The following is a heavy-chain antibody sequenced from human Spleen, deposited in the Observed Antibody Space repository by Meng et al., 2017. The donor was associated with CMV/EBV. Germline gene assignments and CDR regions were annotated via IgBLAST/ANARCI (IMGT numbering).Heavy chain of an antibody. J-gene: IGHJ4*02. CDR2: INPNSGDT. D-gene: IGHD5-12*01. CDR1: GYTFTGYF. CDR3: ARGGAYVGFADY. V-gene: IGHV1-2*02. Sequence: ASVKVSCKASGYTFTGYFMHWVRQASGQGLEWMGWINPNSGDTDYAQDFQGRVTMTRDTSISTAYMELSRLTSDDTAVYYCARGGAYVGFADYWGQGTLVTVSS.